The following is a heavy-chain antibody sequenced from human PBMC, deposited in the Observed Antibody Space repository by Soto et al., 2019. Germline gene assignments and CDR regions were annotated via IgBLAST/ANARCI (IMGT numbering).Heavy chain of an antibody. Sequence: QVQLVQSGAEVKKPGASVKVACKASGYTFTSYGISWVRQAPGQGLEWMGWISAYNGNTNYAQKLQGRVTMTTDTSTSTAYTELRSLRSDDTAVYYCARDPRLWFGELSWFDPWGQGTLVTVSS. J-gene: IGHJ5*02. CDR1: GYTFTSYG. D-gene: IGHD3-10*01. CDR2: ISAYNGNT. V-gene: IGHV1-18*01. CDR3: ARDPRLWFGELSWFDP.